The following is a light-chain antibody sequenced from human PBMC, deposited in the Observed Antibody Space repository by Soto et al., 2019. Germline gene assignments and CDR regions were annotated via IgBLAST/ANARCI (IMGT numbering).Light chain of an antibody. CDR3: QQYCRSPFT. J-gene: IGKJ3*01. CDR2: GAS. V-gene: IGKV3-20*01. CDR1: QSVSSNN. Sequence: EIVLTQSPGTLSLSPGERATLSCRASQSVSSNNLAWYQQRLGQAPRFVIYGASTRATGIPERFSGSGSGTDFTLTISRLEPEDFAVYYCQQYCRSPFTFGPGTKVDIK.